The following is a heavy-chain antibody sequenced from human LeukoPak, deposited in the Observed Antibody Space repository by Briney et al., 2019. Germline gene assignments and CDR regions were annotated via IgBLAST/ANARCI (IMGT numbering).Heavy chain of an antibody. CDR3: ARATPHPNDYGDYVTEGFLLDY. CDR2: ISSSGSTI. J-gene: IGHJ4*02. D-gene: IGHD4-17*01. V-gene: IGHV3-48*04. Sequence: PGGSLRLSCAASGFTFSSYSMNWVRQAPGKGLGWVSYISSSGSTIYYADSVKGRFTISRDNAKNSLYLQMNSLRAEDTAVYYCARATPHPNDYGDYVTEGFLLDYWGQGTLVTVSS. CDR1: GFTFSSYS.